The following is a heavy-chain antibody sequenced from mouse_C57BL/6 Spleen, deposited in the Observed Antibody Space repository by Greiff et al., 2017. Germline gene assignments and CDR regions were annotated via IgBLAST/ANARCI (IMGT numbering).Heavy chain of an antibody. CDR1: GFNIKDYY. D-gene: IGHD2-1*01. CDR3: TTGHIYLYFAY. V-gene: IGHV14-1*01. J-gene: IGHJ3*01. Sequence: VQLQQSGAELVRPRASVKLSCTASGFNIKDYYMHWVKQRPEQGLEWIGRIDPEDGDTEYAPKFQGKATMTADTSSNTAYLQLSSLTSEDTAVYYCTTGHIYLYFAYWGQGTLVTVSA. CDR2: IDPEDGDT.